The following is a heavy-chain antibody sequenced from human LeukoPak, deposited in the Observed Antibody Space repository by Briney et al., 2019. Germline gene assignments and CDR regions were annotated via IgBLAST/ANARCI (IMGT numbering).Heavy chain of an antibody. D-gene: IGHD3-9*01. Sequence: ASVKVSCKASGGTFSSYAINWVRQATGQGLEWMGWMNPNSGNTGYAQKFQGRVTMTRNTSISTAYMELSSLRSEDTAVYYCATKGILTGYSKHYYYYGMDVWGQGTTVTVSS. CDR2: MNPNSGNT. V-gene: IGHV1-8*02. CDR3: ATKGILTGYSKHYYYYGMDV. CDR1: GGTFSSYA. J-gene: IGHJ6*02.